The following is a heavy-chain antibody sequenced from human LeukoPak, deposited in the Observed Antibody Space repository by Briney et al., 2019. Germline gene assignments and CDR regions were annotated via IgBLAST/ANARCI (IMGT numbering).Heavy chain of an antibody. D-gene: IGHD2/OR15-2a*01. CDR2: ISASGSKI. J-gene: IGHJ4*02. CDR3: ARERVACNGDCYDY. CDR1: GFAFSNYE. V-gene: IGHV3-48*03. Sequence: GGSLRLSCAASGFAFSNYEMNWVRQAPGKGLEWVSYISASGSKIYYAGSVKGRFTISRDNAKNSLYLQMNSLRADGTAVYYCARERVACNGDCYDYWGQGTLATVSS.